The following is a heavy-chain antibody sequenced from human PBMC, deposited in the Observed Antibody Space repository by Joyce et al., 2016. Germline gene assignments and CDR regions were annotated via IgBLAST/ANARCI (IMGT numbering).Heavy chain of an antibody. Sequence: QEQLVEAGGKVVQPGGSLRLSRAASGFNFSTHGMHWVRQAPGEGLEWVSVIWYDGSNDDYADSVKGRFTISRDNSKNALYLEMSCLRAEDTAVYYCARDGSNSPTDPLDVWGQGTMVTVST. V-gene: IGHV3-33*01. D-gene: IGHD4-11*01. CDR2: IWYDGSND. J-gene: IGHJ3*01. CDR3: ARDGSNSPTDPLDV. CDR1: GFNFSTHG.